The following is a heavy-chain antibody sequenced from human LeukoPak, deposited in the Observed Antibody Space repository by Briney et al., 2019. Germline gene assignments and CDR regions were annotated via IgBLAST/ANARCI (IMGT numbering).Heavy chain of an antibody. J-gene: IGHJ4*02. CDR3: AKGTAPNSGILDC. V-gene: IGHV3-23*01. Sequence: PGGSLRLSCAASGFALTNYGMTWVRQAPGKGLEWVSTLTDIGSTTYYADSVKGRFTVSRDASKNTLYLQMNSLRADDTAIYFCAKGTAPNSGILDCWGQGTLVTVSS. CDR1: GFALTNYG. D-gene: IGHD1-26*01. CDR2: LTDIGSTT.